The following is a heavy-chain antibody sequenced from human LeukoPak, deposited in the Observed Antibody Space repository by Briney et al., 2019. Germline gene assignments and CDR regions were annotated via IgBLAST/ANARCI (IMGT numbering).Heavy chain of an antibody. CDR3: ARESRYCSSTSCSGWYFQH. V-gene: IGHV4-34*01. CDR2: INHSGST. D-gene: IGHD2-2*01. Sequence: SETLYLTCAVYGGSFSDYYWSWIRQPPGKGLEWIGEINHSGSTNYNPSLKSRVIISVDTSKNQFSLILSSVTAADTAVYFCARESRYCSSTSCSGWYFQHWGQGTLVTVSS. CDR1: GGSFSDYY. J-gene: IGHJ1*01.